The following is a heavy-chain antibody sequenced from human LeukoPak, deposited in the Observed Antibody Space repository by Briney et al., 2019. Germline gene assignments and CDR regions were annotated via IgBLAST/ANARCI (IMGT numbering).Heavy chain of an antibody. D-gene: IGHD6-13*01. V-gene: IGHV3-23*01. CDR3: AKDRSIAAGDDAFDI. CDR1: GFTFTSFA. Sequence: GGSLRLSCAASGFTFTSFAMSWVRQAPGKGLEWVSHISGSGISTYYADSVKGRFTFSRDNSKNTLYLQMNSLRAEDTAVYYCAKDRSIAAGDDAFDIWGQGTMVTVSS. J-gene: IGHJ3*02. CDR2: ISGSGIST.